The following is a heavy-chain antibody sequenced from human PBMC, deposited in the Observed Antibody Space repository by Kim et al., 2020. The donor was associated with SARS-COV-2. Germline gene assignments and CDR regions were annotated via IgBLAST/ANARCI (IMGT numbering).Heavy chain of an antibody. V-gene: IGHV3-33*01. Sequence: YCADSVKGRFTISRDNSKNTLFLQMNGLRAEDTAVYYCARDTRDYYGMDVWGQGTTVTVSS. CDR3: ARDTRDYYGMDV. J-gene: IGHJ6*02.